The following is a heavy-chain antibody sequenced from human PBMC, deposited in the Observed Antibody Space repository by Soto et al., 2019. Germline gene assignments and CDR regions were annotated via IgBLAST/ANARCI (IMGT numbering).Heavy chain of an antibody. J-gene: IGHJ4*02. V-gene: IGHV2-5*02. D-gene: IGHD6-19*01. CDR1: GLSLTTSGVG. CDR3: EHRGVAGNLDY. CDR2: IYWDDDT. Sequence: QITLKESGPTLVKPTQTLTLTCTFSGLSLTTSGVGVGWIRQPPGKALEWLALIYWDDDTRYSPSLKSRLTITKDTSKNQVVLTMTNMEPVDTATYYCEHRGVAGNLDYWGQGTLVTVSS.